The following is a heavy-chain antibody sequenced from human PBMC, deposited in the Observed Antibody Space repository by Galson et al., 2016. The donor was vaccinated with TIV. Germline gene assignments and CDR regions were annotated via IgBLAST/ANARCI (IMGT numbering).Heavy chain of an antibody. Sequence: PALVKPTQTLTLTCTFSGFSLNSNGMCVSWIRQPPGKALEWLARIDWDGDKYYSTFLQTRLTISKDTSKNQVVLTMTNMDLVDTATYYCVRTPYGDSFGWYFDLWGRGTLVTVSS. CDR2: IDWDGDK. CDR3: VRTPYGDSFGWYFDL. V-gene: IGHV2-70*11. D-gene: IGHD4-17*01. CDR1: GFSLNSNGMC. J-gene: IGHJ2*01.